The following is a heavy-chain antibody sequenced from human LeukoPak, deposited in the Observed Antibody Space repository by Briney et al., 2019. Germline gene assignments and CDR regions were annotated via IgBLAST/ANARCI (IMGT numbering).Heavy chain of an antibody. CDR3: ARYDYGSGYPGSWLDP. CDR1: DDSFSSHY. Sequence: SETLSLTCAVSDDSFSSHYWTWIRQPPGKGLEWIGYIYYSGSTNYNPSLKSRVTISVDTSKNQFSLKLNSVTAADTAVYYCARYDYGSGYPGSWLDPWGQGTLVTVSS. V-gene: IGHV4-59*08. D-gene: IGHD3-10*01. CDR2: IYYSGST. J-gene: IGHJ5*02.